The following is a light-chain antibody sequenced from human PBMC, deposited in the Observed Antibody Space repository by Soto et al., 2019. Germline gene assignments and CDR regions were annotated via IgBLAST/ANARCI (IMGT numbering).Light chain of an antibody. CDR1: SSDVGGYNY. CDR2: DVS. CDR3: CSYTTSHPRQIV. V-gene: IGLV2-14*01. J-gene: IGLJ1*01. Sequence: QSALTQPASVSGSPGQSITISCTGTSSDVGGYNYVSWYQQHPGKAPKFMIYDVSNRPSGVSKRFSGSKAGNTASLTISGLPAEDEADYYCCSYTTSHPRQIVFGTGTKLTVL.